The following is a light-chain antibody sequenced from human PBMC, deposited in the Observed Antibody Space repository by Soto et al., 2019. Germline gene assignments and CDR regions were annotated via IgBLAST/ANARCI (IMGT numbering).Light chain of an antibody. CDR3: QQYGSSPQPIT. Sequence: EIVMTQSPATLSVSPGETATLSCRASQSVSNNVAWYQQKPGQAPRLLIYGASSRATGIPDRFSGSGSGTDFTLTISRLEPEDFAVYYCQQYGSSPQPITFGQGTRLEIK. J-gene: IGKJ5*01. V-gene: IGKV3-20*01. CDR2: GAS. CDR1: QSVSNN.